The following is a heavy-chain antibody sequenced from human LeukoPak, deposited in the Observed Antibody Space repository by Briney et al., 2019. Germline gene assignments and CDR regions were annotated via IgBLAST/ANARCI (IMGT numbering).Heavy chain of an antibody. CDR2: ISAYNGNT. J-gene: IGHJ4*02. Sequence: GASVKVSCKASGYTFTSYGISWVRQAPGQGLEWMGWISAYNGNTKYAQRLQGRVTITADKSTSTAYMELSSLRSEDTAVYYCASGVDTAMVNAGHFDYWGQGTLVTVSS. CDR3: ASGVDTAMVNAGHFDY. V-gene: IGHV1-18*01. CDR1: GYTFTSYG. D-gene: IGHD5-18*01.